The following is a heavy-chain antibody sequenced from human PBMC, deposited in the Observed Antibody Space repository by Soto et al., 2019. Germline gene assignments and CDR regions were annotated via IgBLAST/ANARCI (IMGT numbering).Heavy chain of an antibody. CDR3: AREAFGVQASWFDP. J-gene: IGHJ5*02. Sequence: QIQLVQSGSEVRMPGASVMVSCKASGYIFTTYSITWVRQAPGQGLEWMGWVSASNGKTNYAQKFEDRVTMTTDTSTTTAYMELRSLRSDDTAVYYCAREAFGVQASWFDPWGQGTLVTVSS. CDR2: VSASNGKT. V-gene: IGHV1-18*01. D-gene: IGHD3-10*01. CDR1: GYIFTTYS.